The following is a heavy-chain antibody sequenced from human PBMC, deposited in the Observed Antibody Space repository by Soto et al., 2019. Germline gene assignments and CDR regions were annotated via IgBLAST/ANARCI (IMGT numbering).Heavy chain of an antibody. J-gene: IGHJ6*02. CDR3: ARGAFCGGAPGCRDMDV. CDR1: GYKFISHS. V-gene: IGHV1-18*01. D-gene: IGHD2-21*01. Sequence: QIQLVQSGGEVKKPGASVKVSCKSSGYKFISHSITWMRQAPGQGLEWMGRISAYNGNTNYAQKLQGRVTMTTDTFTNTAYMELRSLRSDDTAVYYCARGAFCGGAPGCRDMDVWGQGTTVTVSS. CDR2: ISAYNGNT.